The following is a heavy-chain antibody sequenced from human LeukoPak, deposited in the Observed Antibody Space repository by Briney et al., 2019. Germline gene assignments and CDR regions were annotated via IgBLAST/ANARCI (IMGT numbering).Heavy chain of an antibody. CDR3: ARYVWGNYPTFEDC. CDR1: GGSISSYY. V-gene: IGHV4-59*01. J-gene: IGHJ4*02. D-gene: IGHD3-16*02. Sequence: SETLSLTCTVSGGSISSYYWSWIRQPPGKGLEWIGYISYSGSTNYNPSLKSRVTISVDTSKNQFSLKLSSVTAADTAVYYCARYVWGNYPTFEDCWGQGTLVTVSS. CDR2: ISYSGST.